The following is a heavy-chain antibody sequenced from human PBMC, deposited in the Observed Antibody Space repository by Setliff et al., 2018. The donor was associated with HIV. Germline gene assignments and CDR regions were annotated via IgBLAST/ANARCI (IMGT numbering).Heavy chain of an antibody. CDR1: GYSISSGYY. J-gene: IGHJ5*02. Sequence: PSETLSLTCTVSGYSISSGYYWGWIRQPPGKGLEWIGSIYHSGSTYYNPSLKSRVTISVDTSKNQFSLKLSSVTAADTAVYYCARAGHYYDSRGGNWFDPWGRGTLVTVSS. CDR3: ARAGHYYDSRGGNWFDP. V-gene: IGHV4-38-2*02. CDR2: IYHSGST. D-gene: IGHD3-22*01.